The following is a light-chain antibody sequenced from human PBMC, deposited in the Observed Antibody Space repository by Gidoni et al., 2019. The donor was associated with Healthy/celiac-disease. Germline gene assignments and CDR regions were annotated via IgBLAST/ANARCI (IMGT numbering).Light chain of an antibody. V-gene: IGKV3-20*01. J-gene: IGKJ4*01. Sequence: EIVLTQSPGTLSLSPGERATLSCRASQSVSSSYVAWYQQTPGQAPRLLIYGASSRATGIPDRFSGSGSGTDFTLTISRLEPEDFAVYYCQQYGSSLALTFGGXTKVEIK. CDR1: QSVSSSY. CDR3: QQYGSSLALT. CDR2: GAS.